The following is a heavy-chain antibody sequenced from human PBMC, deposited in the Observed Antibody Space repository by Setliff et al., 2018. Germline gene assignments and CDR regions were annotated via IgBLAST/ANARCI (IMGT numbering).Heavy chain of an antibody. V-gene: IGHV4-4*07. J-gene: IGHJ5*02. D-gene: IGHD6-19*01. CDR2: VFVSGST. Sequence: SETLSLTCTVSGGSISTYYWSWNRRPAGKGLEWIGRVFVSGSTNYNPSLKSRVTMSVDTSKNQFSLKLTSVTAADTAMYYCARDTSSDWAAWFDPWSQGILVTVSS. CDR3: ARDTSSDWAAWFDP. CDR1: GGSISTYY.